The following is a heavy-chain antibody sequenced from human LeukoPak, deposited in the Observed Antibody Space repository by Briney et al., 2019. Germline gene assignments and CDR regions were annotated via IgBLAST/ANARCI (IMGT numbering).Heavy chain of an antibody. CDR2: IYYSGST. J-gene: IGHJ6*03. Sequence: PSETLSLTCTVSGGSISSSSYYWGWIRQPPGKGLEWIGSIYYSGSTYYNPSLKSRVTISVDTSKNQFSLKLSSVTAADTAVYYCARDPGYYGNYYYYMDVWGKGITVTVSS. V-gene: IGHV4-39*07. D-gene: IGHD1-1*01. CDR1: GGSISSSSYY. CDR3: ARDPGYYGNYYYYMDV.